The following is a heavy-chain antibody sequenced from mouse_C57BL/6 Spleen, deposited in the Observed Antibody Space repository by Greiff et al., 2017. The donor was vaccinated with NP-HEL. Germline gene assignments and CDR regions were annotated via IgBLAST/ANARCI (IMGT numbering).Heavy chain of an antibody. J-gene: IGHJ4*01. Sequence: VQLQQSGAELVKPGASVKLSCKASGYTFTSYWMQWVKQRPGQGLEWIGEIDPSDSYTNYNQKFKGKATLTVDTSSSTAYMQLSSLTSEDSAVYYCARVGTHAMDYWGQGTSVTVSS. D-gene: IGHD4-1*01. CDR1: GYTFTSYW. CDR3: ARVGTHAMDY. CDR2: IDPSDSYT. V-gene: IGHV1-50*01.